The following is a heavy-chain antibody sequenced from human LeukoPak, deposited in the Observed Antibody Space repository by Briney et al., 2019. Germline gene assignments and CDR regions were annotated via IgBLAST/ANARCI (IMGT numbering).Heavy chain of an antibody. J-gene: IGHJ4*02. V-gene: IGHV4-59*01. CDR2: IYYSGST. Sequence: PSETLSLTCTVSGGSICSYYWSWIRQPPGKGLEWIGYIYYSGSTNYNPSLKSRVTISVDTSKNQFSLKLSSVTAADTAVYYCAREKDGYILVDWGQGTLVTVSS. CDR1: GGSICSYY. CDR3: AREKDGYILVD. D-gene: IGHD5-24*01.